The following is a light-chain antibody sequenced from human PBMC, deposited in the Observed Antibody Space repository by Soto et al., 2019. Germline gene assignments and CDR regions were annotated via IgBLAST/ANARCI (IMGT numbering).Light chain of an antibody. Sequence: EIVLTQSPGTLSLSPGERATLSCRASQSVNSNYLARYQQKAGQLPRPLIYGASIRAAGVPDRLSGSGSGIDFTLTISRLEPEDYAVYYCQQSGTSPHIFGLGTKLEIK. CDR3: QQSGTSPHI. CDR2: GAS. V-gene: IGKV3-20*01. CDR1: QSVNSNY. J-gene: IGKJ2*01.